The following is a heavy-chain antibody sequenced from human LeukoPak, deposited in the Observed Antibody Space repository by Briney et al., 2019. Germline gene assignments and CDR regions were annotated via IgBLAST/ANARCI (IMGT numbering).Heavy chain of an antibody. CDR2: IYYTGST. CDR3: ARERDIVVVPAAIHSWFDP. V-gene: IGHV4-59*01. CDR1: GGSISSYY. D-gene: IGHD2-2*02. J-gene: IGHJ5*02. Sequence: PSETLSLTCTVSGGSISSYYWSWIRQPPGKGLEWIGYIYYTGSTNYNPSLKSRVTISVDTSKNQFSLKLSSVTAADTAVYYCARERDIVVVPAAIHSWFDPWGQGTLVTVSS.